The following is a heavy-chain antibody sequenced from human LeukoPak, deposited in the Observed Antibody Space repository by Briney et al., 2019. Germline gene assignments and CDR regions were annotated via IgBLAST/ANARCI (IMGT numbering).Heavy chain of an antibody. D-gene: IGHD2-15*01. CDR2: ISGSGGST. Sequence: GGSLRLCCAASGFTFSNYAMSWVRQAPGKGLEWVSGISGSGGSTDYADSVKGRFTISRDNSKNTLYLQMNSLRAEDTAVYYCAGYCSGGSCFRAHYYYYYGLDVWGKGTTVTVSS. CDR1: GFTFSNYA. V-gene: IGHV3-23*01. CDR3: AGYCSGGSCFRAHYYYYYGLDV. J-gene: IGHJ6*04.